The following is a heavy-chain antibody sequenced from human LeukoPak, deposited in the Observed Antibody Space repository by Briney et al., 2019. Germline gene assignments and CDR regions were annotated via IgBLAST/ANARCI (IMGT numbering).Heavy chain of an antibody. CDR3: ARDGGYDNHYYYYYMDV. V-gene: IGHV3-21*01. Sequence: GGSLRLSCAASGFTFSSYSMNWVRQAPGKGLEWVSSISSSSSYIYYADSVKGRFTISRDNAKNSLYLQMNSLRAEDTAVYYCARDGGYDNHYYYYYMDVWGKGTTVTASS. J-gene: IGHJ6*03. CDR1: GFTFSSYS. D-gene: IGHD5-12*01. CDR2: ISSSSSYI.